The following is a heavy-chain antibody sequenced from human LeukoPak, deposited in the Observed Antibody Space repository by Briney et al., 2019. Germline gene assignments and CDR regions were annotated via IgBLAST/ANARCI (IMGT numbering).Heavy chain of an antibody. CDR2: IYYSGST. D-gene: IGHD1-26*01. CDR1: GGSISSYY. Sequence: MASETLSLTCTVSGGSISSYYWSWIRQPPGKGLEWIGYIYYSGSTSYNPSLKSRVTISVDTSKNHFSLKLSSVTAADTAVYYCARYSGSYPHDAFDIWGQGTMVTVSS. V-gene: IGHV4-59*01. J-gene: IGHJ3*02. CDR3: ARYSGSYPHDAFDI.